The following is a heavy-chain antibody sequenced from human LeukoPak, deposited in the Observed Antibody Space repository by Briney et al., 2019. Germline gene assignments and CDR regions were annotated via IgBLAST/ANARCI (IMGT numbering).Heavy chain of an antibody. Sequence: SVKASCKASGGTFSSYAISWVRQAPGQGLEWMGGIIPIFGTANYAQKFQGRVTITTDESTSTAYMELSSLRSEDTAVYYCASSGSYGVWYFDYWGQGTLVTVSS. CDR2: IIPIFGTA. J-gene: IGHJ4*02. CDR1: GGTFSSYA. D-gene: IGHD1-26*01. CDR3: ASSGSYGVWYFDY. V-gene: IGHV1-69*05.